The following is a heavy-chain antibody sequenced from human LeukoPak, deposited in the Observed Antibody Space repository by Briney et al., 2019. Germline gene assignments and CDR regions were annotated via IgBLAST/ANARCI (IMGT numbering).Heavy chain of an antibody. Sequence: GGSLRLSCAASGFTFSSYAMNWVRQAPGKGLEWVSVISGSGSTTYYADSVKGRFTISRDNSKNTLYLQMNSLRAEDTAVYYCAKRTFQDYYFEYWGQGTLVTVSS. CDR1: GFTFSSYA. J-gene: IGHJ4*02. CDR2: ISGSGSTT. D-gene: IGHD3-3*02. CDR3: AKRTFQDYYFEY. V-gene: IGHV3-23*01.